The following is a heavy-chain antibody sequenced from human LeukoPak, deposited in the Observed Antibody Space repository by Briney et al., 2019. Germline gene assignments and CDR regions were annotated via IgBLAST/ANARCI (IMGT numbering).Heavy chain of an antibody. CDR2: ISGGGRRT. D-gene: IGHD2-15*01. CDR1: GFTFSNYT. CDR3: AKGPTPEGYYFDY. J-gene: IGHJ4*02. Sequence: GGSLRLSCSASGFTFSNYTMTWVRQAPGKGLEWVSAISGGGRRTYYADSVKGRFTVSRDNSENTLYLQVNTLRAEDTAVYYCAKGPTPEGYYFDYWGQGTLVTVSS. V-gene: IGHV3-23*01.